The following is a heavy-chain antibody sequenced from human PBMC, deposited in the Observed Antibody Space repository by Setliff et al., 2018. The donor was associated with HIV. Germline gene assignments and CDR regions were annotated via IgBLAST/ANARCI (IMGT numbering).Heavy chain of an antibody. V-gene: IGHV4-34*01. D-gene: IGHD1-26*01. Sequence: SETLSLTCAVYGGSFSGYYWSWIRQPPGKGLEWIGEINHSGSTNYNTSLKSRVTISVDTSKNQFSLKLSAVTAADTAVYYCARRRLELLKRGAAFDIWGQGTMVTVSS. CDR3: ARRRLELLKRGAAFDI. J-gene: IGHJ3*02. CDR2: INHSGST. CDR1: GGSFSGYY.